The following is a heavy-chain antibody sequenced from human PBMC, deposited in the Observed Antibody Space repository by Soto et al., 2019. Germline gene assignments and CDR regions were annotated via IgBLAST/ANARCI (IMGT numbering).Heavy chain of an antibody. J-gene: IGHJ4*02. CDR1: GFTVSSNY. Sequence: GGSLRLSCAASGFTVSSNYMSWVRQAPGKGLEWVSVIYSGGSTYYADSVKGRFTISRDNSKNTLYLQMNSLRAEDTAVYYCARDVGYCSGGSCLYFDYWGQGTLVTVSS. CDR2: IYSGGST. CDR3: ARDVGYCSGGSCLYFDY. V-gene: IGHV3-66*01. D-gene: IGHD2-15*01.